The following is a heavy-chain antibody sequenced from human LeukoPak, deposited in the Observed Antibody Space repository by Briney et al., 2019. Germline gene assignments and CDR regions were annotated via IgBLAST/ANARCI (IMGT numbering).Heavy chain of an antibody. Sequence: SVKVSCKASGGTFSSYAISWVRQAPGQGLEWMGGMIPIFGTANYAQKFQGRVTITADKSTSTAYMELSSLRSEDTAVYYCARAIVEPYTGYYGMDVWGKGTTVTVSS. D-gene: IGHD3-16*02. J-gene: IGHJ6*04. CDR2: MIPIFGTA. CDR1: GGTFSSYA. V-gene: IGHV1-69*06. CDR3: ARAIVEPYTGYYGMDV.